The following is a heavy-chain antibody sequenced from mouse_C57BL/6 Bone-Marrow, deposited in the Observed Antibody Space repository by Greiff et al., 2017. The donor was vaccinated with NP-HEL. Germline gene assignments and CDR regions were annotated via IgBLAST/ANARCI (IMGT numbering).Heavy chain of an antibody. CDR1: GYTFTNYW. D-gene: IGHD1-1*01. V-gene: IGHV1-72*01. CDR3: ARYYYGSGYFDY. J-gene: IGHJ2*01. CDR2: IDPNSGGT. Sequence: QVQLQQPGAELVKPGASVKLSCKASGYTFTNYWMHWVKQRPGRGLEWIGRIDPNSGGTKYNETFTSKATLTVDKPSSTVYMQLSRLTYEDAADDDCARYYYGSGYFDYGGQGTTLTVSS.